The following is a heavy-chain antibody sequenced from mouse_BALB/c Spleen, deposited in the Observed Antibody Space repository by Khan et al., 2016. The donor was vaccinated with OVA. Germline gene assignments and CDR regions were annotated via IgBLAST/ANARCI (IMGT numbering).Heavy chain of an antibody. CDR3: ARHGSSSWFAY. CDR2: IDPFNGGT. J-gene: IGHJ3*01. D-gene: IGHD1-1*01. V-gene: IGHV1S135*01. CDR1: GYSFTSYY. Sequence: QLQQSGPELMKPGASVKISCKASGYSFTSYYIHWVKQSHGKSLEWIGYIDPFNGGTSYNQKFKGKATLTVDKSSSTAYMHLSSLTSEDSAVYYCARHGSSSWFAYWGQGTLVTVSA.